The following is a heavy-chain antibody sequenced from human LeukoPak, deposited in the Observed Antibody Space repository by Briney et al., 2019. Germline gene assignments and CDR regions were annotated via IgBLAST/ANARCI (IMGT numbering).Heavy chain of an antibody. Sequence: GSLRLSCAASGFTFDDYAMHWVRQPPGKGLEWVSLISGDGGSTYYADSVKGRFTISRDNSKNSLYLQMNSLRTEDTALYYCAKDSIAVAGTVPNYFDYWGQGTLVTVSS. V-gene: IGHV3-43*02. D-gene: IGHD6-19*01. CDR1: GFTFDDYA. J-gene: IGHJ4*02. CDR3: AKDSIAVAGTVPNYFDY. CDR2: ISGDGGST.